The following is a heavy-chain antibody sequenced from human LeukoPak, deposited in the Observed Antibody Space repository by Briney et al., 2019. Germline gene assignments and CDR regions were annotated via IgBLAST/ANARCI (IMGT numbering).Heavy chain of an antibody. D-gene: IGHD3-22*01. CDR2: INNSGRT. CDR1: GGSFSGYY. J-gene: IGHJ5*02. Sequence: SETLSLTCAVYGGSFSGYYWSWIRQPPGKGLEWIGEINNSGRTHYNPSLKSRVTISVGTSKKQFSLKMSSVTAADTAVYYSARGTYYNDRSGYSNGYDPWGQGTLVTVSS. CDR3: ARGTYYNDRSGYSNGYDP. V-gene: IGHV4-34*01.